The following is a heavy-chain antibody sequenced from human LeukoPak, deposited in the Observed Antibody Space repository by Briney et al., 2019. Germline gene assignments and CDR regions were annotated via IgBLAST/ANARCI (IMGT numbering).Heavy chain of an antibody. J-gene: IGHJ4*02. CDR3: ARDTLGEGEDANYAVYYFDY. D-gene: IGHD4/OR15-4a*01. CDR2: IKQDGNEK. CDR1: GFRFNTYW. V-gene: IGHV3-7*01. Sequence: GGSLRLSCAASGFRFNTYWMSWVRQAPGKGLEWVANIKQDGNEKYYADSVKGRFTISRDNGKDSLDLQMNSLRADDTAVYYCARDTLGEGEDANYAVYYFDYWGQGTVVTVSS.